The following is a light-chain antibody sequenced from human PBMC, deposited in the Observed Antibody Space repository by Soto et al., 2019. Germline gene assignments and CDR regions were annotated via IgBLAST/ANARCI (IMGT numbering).Light chain of an antibody. V-gene: IGLV2-14*01. CDR3: SSYTSSSTLYV. CDR1: SSDVGGYNY. CDR2: EVS. Sequence: QSVLTQPASVSGSPGQSITISGTGTSSDVGGYNYVSWYQQHPGKAPKFMIYEVSNRPSGVSNRFSGSKSGNTASLTISGLQAEDEADYYCSSYTSSSTLYVFGTGTKVTVL. J-gene: IGLJ1*01.